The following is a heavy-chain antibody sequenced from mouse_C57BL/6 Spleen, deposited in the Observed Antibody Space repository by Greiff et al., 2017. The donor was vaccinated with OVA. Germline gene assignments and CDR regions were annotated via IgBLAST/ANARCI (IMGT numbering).Heavy chain of an antibody. V-gene: IGHV1-72*01. CDR1: GYTFTSYW. CDR3: ARGAGDGYCSFDY. CDR2: IDPNSGGT. Sequence: QVQLQQPGAELVKPGASVKLSCKASGYTFTSYWMHWVKQRPGRGLEWIGRIDPNSGGTKYNEKFKSKATLTVDKPSSTAYMQLSSLTSADYEVYYCARGAGDGYCSFDYWGQGTTLTVSS. J-gene: IGHJ2*01. D-gene: IGHD2-3*01.